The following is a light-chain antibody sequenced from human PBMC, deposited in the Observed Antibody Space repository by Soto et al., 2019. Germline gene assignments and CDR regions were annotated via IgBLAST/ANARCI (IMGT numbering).Light chain of an antibody. CDR1: QSVSNSY. J-gene: IGKJ1*01. Sequence: EIVLTQSPGTLSLSPGERATLSCRASQSVSNSYLAWYQQKPGQAPRLLIYGTSSRATGIPDRFSGSGSGTDSTLTISRLEPEDFAVYYCQQYGSLPKTFGQGTKVDI. CDR3: QQYGSLPKT. CDR2: GTS. V-gene: IGKV3-20*01.